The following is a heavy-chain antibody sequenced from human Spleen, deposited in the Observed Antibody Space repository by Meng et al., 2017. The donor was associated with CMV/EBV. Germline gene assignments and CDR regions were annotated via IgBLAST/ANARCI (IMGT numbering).Heavy chain of an antibody. V-gene: IGHV4-61*03. D-gene: IGHD2-2*01. Sequence: SETLSLTCTVSGGSVSSGSYYWSWVRQPPGKGLEWIGDIYRSGSTKYNPSLESRITISVDMSKSHFSLKLSSVTAADTAVYYCARECDTTSCYYYGMGVWGQGTTVTVSS. J-gene: IGHJ6*02. CDR1: GGSVSSGSYY. CDR3: ARECDTTSCYYYGMGV. CDR2: IYRSGST.